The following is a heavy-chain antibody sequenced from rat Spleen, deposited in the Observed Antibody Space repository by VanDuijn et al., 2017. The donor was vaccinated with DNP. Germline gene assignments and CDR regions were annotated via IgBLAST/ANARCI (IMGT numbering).Heavy chain of an antibody. CDR2: IIYDGSST. J-gene: IGHJ1*01. CDR1: GFTFNDYN. Sequence: EVQLVESGGGLVQPGRSLKLSCAVSGFTFNDYNMAWVRQAPKKGLEWVATIIYDGSSTYYRDSVRGRFTISRDNAKSTLYLQMNSLRSEDMATYYCARHYGGYSYYWYFDFWGPGTMVTVSS. CDR3: ARHYGGYSYYWYFDF. D-gene: IGHD1-11*01. V-gene: IGHV5S10*01.